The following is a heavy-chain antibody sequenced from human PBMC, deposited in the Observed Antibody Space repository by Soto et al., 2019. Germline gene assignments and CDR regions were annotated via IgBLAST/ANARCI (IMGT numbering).Heavy chain of an antibody. CDR2: IWYDGSNK. D-gene: IGHD3-3*01. V-gene: IGHV3-33*01. CDR1: GFTFSSYG. J-gene: IGHJ6*02. CDR3: ARNDRRFLEWLSYYYGMDV. Sequence: QVQLVESGGGVVQPGRSLRLSCAASGFTFSSYGMHWVRQAPGKGLEWVAVIWYDGSNKYYADSVKGRFTISRDNSKNTLYLQMNSLRAEDTAVYYCARNDRRFLEWLSYYYGMDVWGQGTTVTVSS.